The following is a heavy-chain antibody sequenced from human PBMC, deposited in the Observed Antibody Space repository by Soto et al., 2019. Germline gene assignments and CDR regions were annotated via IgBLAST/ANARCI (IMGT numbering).Heavy chain of an antibody. CDR2: ISGYGGST. D-gene: IGHD1-1*01. CDR3: AKDLALEGFTAEYLDH. J-gene: IGHJ4*02. Sequence: EVQLLESGGGLVQPGGSLRLSCAASGFTFSSYAMSWVRQAPGKGLEWVSSISGYGGSTYYADSVKGRFTISRDNSKNTLYMQMNSLRAEDTAVYYCAKDLALEGFTAEYLDHWGQGSLVTVSS. CDR1: GFTFSSYA. V-gene: IGHV3-23*01.